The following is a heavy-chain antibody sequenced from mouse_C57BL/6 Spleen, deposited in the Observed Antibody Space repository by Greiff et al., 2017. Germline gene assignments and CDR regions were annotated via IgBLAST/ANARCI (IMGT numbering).Heavy chain of an antibody. CDR3: ARHGGGYDYDGPPFAY. CDR2: FYPGSGSI. CDR1: GYTFTEYT. Sequence: QVQLKQSGAELVKPGASVKLSCKASGYTFTEYTIHWVKQRSGQGLEWIGWFYPGSGSIKYNEKFKDKATLTADKSSSTVYMELSRLTSEDSAVXFCARHGGGYDYDGPPFAYWGQGTLVTVSA. V-gene: IGHV1-62-2*01. D-gene: IGHD2-4*01. J-gene: IGHJ3*01.